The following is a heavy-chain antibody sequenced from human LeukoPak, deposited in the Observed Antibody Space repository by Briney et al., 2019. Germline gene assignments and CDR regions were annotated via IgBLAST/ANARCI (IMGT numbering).Heavy chain of an antibody. V-gene: IGHV4-59*01. CDR2: IYYSGST. Sequence: SETLSLTCTVSGGSISSYYWSLIRQPPGKGLEWIGYIYYSGSTNYNPSLKSRVTISVDTSKNQFSLKLSSVTAADTAVYYCASSGYYYDSSHAFDIWGQGTMVTVSS. J-gene: IGHJ3*02. CDR3: ASSGYYYDSSHAFDI. D-gene: IGHD3-22*01. CDR1: GGSISSYY.